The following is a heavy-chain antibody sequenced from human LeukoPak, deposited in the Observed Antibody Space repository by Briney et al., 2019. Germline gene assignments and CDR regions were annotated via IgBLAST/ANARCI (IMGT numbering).Heavy chain of an antibody. D-gene: IGHD3-22*01. Sequence: GGSLRLSCAASGFIVSTNYMSWVRQAPGKGLEWVSVIFRDDTTYYADSVKGRFTISRDNSKNTLYLQMGSLRAEDTAMYYCVRAAYDTGSYIVNHDYWGQGTLVTVSS. CDR2: IFRDDTT. CDR3: VRAAYDTGSYIVNHDY. J-gene: IGHJ4*02. CDR1: GFIVSTNY. V-gene: IGHV3-53*01.